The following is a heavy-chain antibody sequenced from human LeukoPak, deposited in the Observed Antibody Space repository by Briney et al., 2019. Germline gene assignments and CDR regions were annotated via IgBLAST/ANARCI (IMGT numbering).Heavy chain of an antibody. CDR3: ARVGRSGWPDDAFDI. CDR1: GGSISSSSYY. J-gene: IGHJ3*02. CDR2: IYYSGST. Sequence: SETLSLTCTVSGGSISSSSYYWGCIRQPPGKGLECIGSIYYSGSTYYNPSLKSRVTISVDTSKNQFSLKLSSVTAADTAVYYCARVGRSGWPDDAFDIWGQGTMVTVSS. D-gene: IGHD6-19*01. V-gene: IGHV4-39*07.